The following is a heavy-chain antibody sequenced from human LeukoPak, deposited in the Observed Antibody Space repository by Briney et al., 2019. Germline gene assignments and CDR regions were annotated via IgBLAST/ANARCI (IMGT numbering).Heavy chain of an antibody. CDR1: GFTFSGSA. CDR3: TRKIGYAFWSGYSVESYYFDY. D-gene: IGHD3-3*01. V-gene: IGHV3-73*01. J-gene: IGHJ4*02. CDR2: IRSKANSYAT. Sequence: GGSLRLSCAASGFTFSGSAMHWVRQASGKGLEWVGRIRSKANSYATAYAASVKGRFTISRDDSKNTAYLQMNSLITEDTAVYYCTRKIGYAFWSGYSVESYYFDYWGQGTLVTVSS.